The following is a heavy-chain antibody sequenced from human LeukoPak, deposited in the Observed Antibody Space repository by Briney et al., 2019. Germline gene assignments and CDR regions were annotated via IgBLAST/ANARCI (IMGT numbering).Heavy chain of an antibody. J-gene: IGHJ4*02. CDR3: ARRADYFDY. CDR2: ISWNSGSI. V-gene: IGHV3-9*01. Sequence: GRSLRLSCAASGFTFDDYAMHWVRQAPGKGLEWVSGISWNSGSIGYADSVKGRFTISRDKSKNTLYLQMNSLRVEDTAAYYCARRADYFDYWGQGTLVTVSS. CDR1: GFTFDDYA.